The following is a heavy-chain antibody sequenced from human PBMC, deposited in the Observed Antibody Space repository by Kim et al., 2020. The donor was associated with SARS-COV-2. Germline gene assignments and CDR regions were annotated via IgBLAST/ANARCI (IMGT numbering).Heavy chain of an antibody. CDR3: AREGGSGWYTPFDY. CDR1: GGSISSYY. J-gene: IGHJ4*02. Sequence: SETLSLTCTVSGGSISSYYWSWIRQPPGKGLEWIGYIYYSGSTNYNPSLKSRVTISVDTSKNQFSLKLSSVTAADTAVYYCAREGGSGWYTPFDYWGQGTLVTVSS. V-gene: IGHV4-59*01. D-gene: IGHD6-19*01. CDR2: IYYSGST.